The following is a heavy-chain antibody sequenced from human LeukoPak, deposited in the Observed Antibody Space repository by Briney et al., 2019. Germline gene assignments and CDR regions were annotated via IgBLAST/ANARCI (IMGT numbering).Heavy chain of an antibody. CDR2: IYYSGST. V-gene: IGHV4-59*12. Sequence: PSETLSLTCTVSGGSISSYYWSWIRQPPGKGLEWIGYIYYSGSTNYNPSLKSRVTISVDTSKNQFSLKLSSVTAADTAVYYCARDRGGSLDYWGQGTLVTVSS. CDR1: GGSISSYY. J-gene: IGHJ4*02. D-gene: IGHD3-16*01. CDR3: ARDRGGSLDY.